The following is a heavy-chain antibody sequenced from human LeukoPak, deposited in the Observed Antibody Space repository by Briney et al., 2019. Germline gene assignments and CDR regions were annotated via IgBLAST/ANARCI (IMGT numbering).Heavy chain of an antibody. CDR3: ARAYISGSSGYYFAY. J-gene: IGHJ4*02. CDR1: GYSINSGYY. D-gene: IGHD3-22*01. V-gene: IGHV4-38-2*02. Sequence: SETLSLKCTVSGYSINSGYYWGWIRQPPGKGLEWIGNIYHSGNTYYNPSLKSRVTISVDTPKNQFSLKPNSVTAADTAVYYCARAYISGSSGYYFAYWGQGTLVTVSS. CDR2: IYHSGNT.